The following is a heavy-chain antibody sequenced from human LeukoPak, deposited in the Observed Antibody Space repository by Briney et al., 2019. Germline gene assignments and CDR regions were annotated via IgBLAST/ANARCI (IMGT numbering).Heavy chain of an antibody. CDR2: INHSGST. J-gene: IGHJ4*02. D-gene: IGHD5-24*01. CDR1: GGSFSGYY. CDR3: ARDTRAYNYGLDY. V-gene: IGHV4-34*01. Sequence: PSETLSLTCAVYGGSFSGYYWSWIRQPPGKGLEWIGEINHSGSTNYNPSLKSRVTISVDTSKNQFSLKLSSVTAADTAVYYCARDTRAYNYGLDYWGQGTLVTVSS.